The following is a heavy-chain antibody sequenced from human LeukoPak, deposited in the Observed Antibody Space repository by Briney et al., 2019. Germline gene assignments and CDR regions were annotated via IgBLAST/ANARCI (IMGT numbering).Heavy chain of an antibody. D-gene: IGHD3-22*01. CDR2: IRSDSSTI. CDR3: ARGRSGYYPYYFDY. CDR1: RFTFSDYY. J-gene: IGHJ4*02. V-gene: IGHV3-11*04. Sequence: PGGSLRLSCAASRFTFSDYYMSWIRHAPGKGLEWVSNIRSDSSTIYYADSVKGRFTISRDNAKNSLYLQMNSLRAEDTAVYYCARGRSGYYPYYFDYWGQGTLVTVSS.